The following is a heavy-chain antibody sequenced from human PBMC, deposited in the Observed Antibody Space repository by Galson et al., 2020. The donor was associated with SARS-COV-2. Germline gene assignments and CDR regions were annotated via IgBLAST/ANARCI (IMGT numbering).Heavy chain of an antibody. CDR1: GDSINNSNYY. V-gene: IGHV4-39*07. Sequence: ASETLSLTCSVSGDSINNSNYYWAWIRQPPGKGLEWIGSIWYRGSTYYNPSLKSRVIISIDTSKSQFSLKLNSVTAADTAVYYCARDEMHLHYYFYYWSQGTLVTVSS. J-gene: IGHJ4*02. CDR2: IWYRGST. CDR3: ARDEMHLHYYFYY.